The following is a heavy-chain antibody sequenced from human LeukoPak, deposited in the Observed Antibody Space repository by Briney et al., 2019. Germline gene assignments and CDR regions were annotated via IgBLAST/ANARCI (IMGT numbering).Heavy chain of an antibody. CDR2: IRYDGSNK. V-gene: IGHV3-30*02. D-gene: IGHD6-19*01. CDR1: GFTFSGYA. Sequence: GGSLRLSCAASGFTFSGYAMSWVRQAPGKGLEWVAFIRYDGSNKYYADSVKGRFTMSRDNSKNTLYLQMNSLRAEDTAVYYCAKDRLGYSSGWNGGYFDYWGQGTLVTVSS. J-gene: IGHJ4*02. CDR3: AKDRLGYSSGWNGGYFDY.